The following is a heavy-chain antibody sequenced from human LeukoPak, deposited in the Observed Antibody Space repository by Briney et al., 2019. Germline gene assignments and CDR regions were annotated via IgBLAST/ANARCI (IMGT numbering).Heavy chain of an antibody. CDR2: ISYDGSNK. D-gene: IGHD1-26*01. CDR1: GFTFSSFG. J-gene: IGHJ4*02. Sequence: GGSLRLSCAASGFTFSSFGMHWVRQAPGKRLEWVAVISYDGSNKYYADSVKGRFTISRDNSKNTLYLQMNSLRAVDTAVYYCAKDRGGSYLDYWGQGTLVTVSS. CDR3: AKDRGGSYLDY. V-gene: IGHV3-30*18.